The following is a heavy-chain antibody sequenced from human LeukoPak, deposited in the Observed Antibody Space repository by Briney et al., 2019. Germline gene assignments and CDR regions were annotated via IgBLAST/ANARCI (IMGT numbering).Heavy chain of an antibody. CDR2: IYYSGNT. J-gene: IGHJ4*02. Sequence: SETLSLTCTVSGGSISGDHWNWIRQPPGKGLEWIGYIYYSGNTNYNPSLKSRVTISVDTSKNQFSLKLTSVTAADTAVYYCAREGGFYRPLDYSGQGTLVTVSS. CDR1: GGSISGDH. V-gene: IGHV4-59*12. D-gene: IGHD3-3*01. CDR3: AREGGFYRPLDY.